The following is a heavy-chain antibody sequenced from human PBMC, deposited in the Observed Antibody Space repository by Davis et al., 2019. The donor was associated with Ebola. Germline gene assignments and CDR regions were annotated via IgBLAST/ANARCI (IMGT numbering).Heavy chain of an antibody. Sequence: GESLKISCAASGFTFSSYAMHWVRQAPGKGLEWVAVISYDGSNKYYADSVKGRFTISRDNSKNTLYLQMNSLRAEDTAVYYCADVFGVPVWGRGTTVTVTS. J-gene: IGHJ6*04. CDR3: ADVFGVPV. CDR1: GFTFSSYA. CDR2: ISYDGSNK. D-gene: IGHD3-3*01. V-gene: IGHV3-30-3*01.